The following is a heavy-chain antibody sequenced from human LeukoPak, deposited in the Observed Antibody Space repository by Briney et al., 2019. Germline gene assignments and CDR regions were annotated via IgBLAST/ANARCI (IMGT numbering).Heavy chain of an antibody. CDR1: GGSFSGYY. Sequence: PSETLSLTCAVYGGSFSGYYWSWIRQPPGKWLEWIGEINHSGSTNYNPSLKSRVTMSIDTSKNQFSLKVSSVTAADTAVYYCARDSGTAGEVKFDPWGQGTLVTVSS. V-gene: IGHV4-34*01. J-gene: IGHJ5*02. CDR2: INHSGST. CDR3: ARDSGTAGEVKFDP. D-gene: IGHD3-10*01.